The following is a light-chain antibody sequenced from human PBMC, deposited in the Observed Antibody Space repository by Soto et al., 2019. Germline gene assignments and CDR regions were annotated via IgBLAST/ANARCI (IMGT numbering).Light chain of an antibody. V-gene: IGKV3-15*01. CDR3: QQYNNWPFIT. CDR1: QSVSIH. CDR2: DTS. J-gene: IGKJ5*01. Sequence: ETVMTQSPGTLSVSLGERATLSCRASQSVSIHLAWYQQKPGQAPRLLIYDTSTRATGIPARFSGSGSGTEFTLTISSLQSEDFAVYYCQQYNNWPFITFGQGTRLEIK.